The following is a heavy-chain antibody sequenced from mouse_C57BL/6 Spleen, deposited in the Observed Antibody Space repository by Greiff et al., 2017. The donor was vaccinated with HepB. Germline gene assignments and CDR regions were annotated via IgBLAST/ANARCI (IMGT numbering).Heavy chain of an antibody. J-gene: IGHJ3*01. CDR3: ARGRDYDGAWFAY. CDR1: GFTFSSYA. Sequence: EVMLVESGGGLVKPGGSLKLSCAASGFTFSSYAMSWVRQTPEKRLEWVATISDGGSYTYYPDNVKGRFTISRDNAKNNLYLQMSHLKSEDTAMYYCARGRDYDGAWFAYWGQGTLVTVSA. V-gene: IGHV5-4*03. CDR2: ISDGGSYT. D-gene: IGHD2-4*01.